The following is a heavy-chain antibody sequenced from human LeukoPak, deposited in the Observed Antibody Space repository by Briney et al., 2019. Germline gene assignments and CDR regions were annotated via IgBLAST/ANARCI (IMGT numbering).Heavy chain of an antibody. CDR2: ISGSGTRT. CDR1: GFTFSSYA. Sequence: GGSLRLSCAASGFTFSSYALTWVRQAPGKGLEWVSAISGSGTRTHYADSVAGRFTISRDNSKNTVYLQMSSLRAEDTAVYYCAKLLNDYGDYVFDSWGQGTLVTVSS. D-gene: IGHD4-17*01. CDR3: AKLLNDYGDYVFDS. V-gene: IGHV3-23*01. J-gene: IGHJ5*01.